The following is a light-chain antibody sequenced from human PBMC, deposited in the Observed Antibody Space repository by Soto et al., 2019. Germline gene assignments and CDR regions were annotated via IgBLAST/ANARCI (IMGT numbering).Light chain of an antibody. CDR3: QHYNSYSEA. V-gene: IGKV1-5*03. J-gene: IGKJ1*01. CDR1: QTISSW. CDR2: KAS. Sequence: DIQRTQSPSTLSGSVGDRVTITCRASQTISSWLAWYQQKPGKAPKLLIYKASTLKSGVPSRFSGSGSGTEFTLTISSLQPDDFATYYCQHYNSYSEAFGQGTKVDI.